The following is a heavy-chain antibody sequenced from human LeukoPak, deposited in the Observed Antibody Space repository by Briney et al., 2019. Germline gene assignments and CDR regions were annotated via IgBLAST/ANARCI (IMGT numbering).Heavy chain of an antibody. CDR2: INPNSGGT. J-gene: IGHJ4*02. V-gene: IGHV1-2*02. Sequence: ASVNLSCKASGYSFTGYYMHWVRQAPGQGLAWIGWINPNSGGTNYAQKFQGRVTMTRDTSISTAYMELSRLRSDDTAVYYCARSIWPLDYWGQGTLVTVSS. D-gene: IGHD2-21*01. CDR3: ARSIWPLDY. CDR1: GYSFTGYY.